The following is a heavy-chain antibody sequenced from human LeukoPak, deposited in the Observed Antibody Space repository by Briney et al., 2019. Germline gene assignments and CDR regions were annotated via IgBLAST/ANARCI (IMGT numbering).Heavy chain of an antibody. CDR3: ARGDGYNWGSFDP. Sequence: SGTLSLTCAVYGGSFSGYYWSWIRQPPGKGLEWIGEINHSGSTNYNPSLKSRVTISVDTSKNQFSLKLSSVTAADTAVYYCARGDGYNWGSFDPWGQGTLVTVSS. CDR2: INHSGST. D-gene: IGHD5-24*01. CDR1: GGSFSGYY. V-gene: IGHV4-34*01. J-gene: IGHJ5*02.